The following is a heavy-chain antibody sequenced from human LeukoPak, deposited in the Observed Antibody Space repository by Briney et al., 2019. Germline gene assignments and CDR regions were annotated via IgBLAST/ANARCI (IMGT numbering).Heavy chain of an antibody. CDR3: ARDSPNYYDSSGYRDP. Sequence: GASVKVSCKASGYTFTSYGISWVRRAPGQGLEWMGWISAYNGNTNYAQKLQGRVTMTTDTSTSTAYMELRSLRSDDTAVYYCARDSPNYYDSSGYRDPWGQGTLVTVSS. D-gene: IGHD3-22*01. CDR2: ISAYNGNT. V-gene: IGHV1-18*01. CDR1: GYTFTSYG. J-gene: IGHJ5*02.